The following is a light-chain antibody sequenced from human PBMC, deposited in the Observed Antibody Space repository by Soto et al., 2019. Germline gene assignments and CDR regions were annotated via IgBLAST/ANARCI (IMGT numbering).Light chain of an antibody. CDR1: QSVGPY. Sequence: DIQMSESPSSLSASVGNSVTITCGASQSVGPYLNWYRQQPGKAPNPLIYGVSSLHSGVPSRFSGSGSETDFTLTISRLKNEDFATYYCQQSYSNTRTFGQGTKVDIK. CDR2: GVS. J-gene: IGKJ1*01. CDR3: QQSYSNTRT. V-gene: IGKV1-39*01.